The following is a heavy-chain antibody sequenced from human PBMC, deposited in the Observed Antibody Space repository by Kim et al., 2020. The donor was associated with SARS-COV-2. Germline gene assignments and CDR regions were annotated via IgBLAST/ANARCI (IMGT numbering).Heavy chain of an antibody. CDR3: ARERIDY. V-gene: IGHV1-18*01. CDR1: GYTFTSYT. CDR2: ISPNNGNT. J-gene: IGHJ4*02. Sequence: SVKVSCKASGYTFTSYTITWVRQAPGQGLEWMGWISPNNGNTKYAQTLQGRVTMTTDTSTSTAYMELRSLRSDDTAVYFCARERIDYWGQGTLVTCSS.